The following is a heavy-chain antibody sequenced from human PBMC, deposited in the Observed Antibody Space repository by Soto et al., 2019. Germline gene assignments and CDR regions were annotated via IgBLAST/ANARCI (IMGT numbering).Heavy chain of an antibody. J-gene: IGHJ5*02. CDR1: GGTFSNYA. Sequence: QVQLVQSGAEVKKPGSSVTVSCKASGGTFSNYAISWVRQAPGQGLEWMGGIIPVFGTANYAQKFQGRLTITADTSTNVVSMQMSSLRSEDTALSYCARGGDFVVVAAAARGSWFDPWGQGTLVTVSS. V-gene: IGHV1-69*06. D-gene: IGHD2-2*01. CDR3: ARGGDFVVVAAAARGSWFDP. CDR2: IIPVFGTA.